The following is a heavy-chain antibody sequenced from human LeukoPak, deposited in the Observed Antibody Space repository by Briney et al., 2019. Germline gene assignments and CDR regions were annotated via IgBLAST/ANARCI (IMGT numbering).Heavy chain of an antibody. V-gene: IGHV3-74*01. CDR3: ARDTPGAAAEKDY. Sequence: PGGSLRLSCAASGLTFSGNWMHWVRQAPGQGLVWVSRISSDGSSISYADSVKGRFTISRDNAKNTLYLQMKSLRAEDTAVYYCARDTPGAAAEKDYWGQGTLVTVSS. CDR2: ISSDGSSI. D-gene: IGHD6-13*01. CDR1: GLTFSGNW. J-gene: IGHJ4*02.